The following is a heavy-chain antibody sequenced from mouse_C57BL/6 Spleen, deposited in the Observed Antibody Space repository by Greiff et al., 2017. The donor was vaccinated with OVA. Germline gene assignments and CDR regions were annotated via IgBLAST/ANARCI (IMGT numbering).Heavy chain of an antibody. V-gene: IGHV5-6*01. D-gene: IGHD2-2*01. J-gene: IGHJ1*03. CDR2: ISSGGSYT. CDR3: ARQGYDGYFDV. Sequence: EVQLQQSGGDLVKPGGSLKLSCAASGFTFSSYGMSWVRQTPDKRLEWVATISSGGSYTYYPDSVKGRFTISRDNAKNTLYLQMSSLKSEDTAMYYCARQGYDGYFDVWGTGTTVTVSS. CDR1: GFTFSSYG.